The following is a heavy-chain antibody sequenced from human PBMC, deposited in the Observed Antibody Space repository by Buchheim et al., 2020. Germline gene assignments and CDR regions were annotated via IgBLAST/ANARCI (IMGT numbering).Heavy chain of an antibody. V-gene: IGHV1-69*01. CDR2: IIPFFRTA. J-gene: IGHJ6*03. D-gene: IGHD3-22*01. Sequence: QVQLVQSGAEVKKPGSSVKVSCKASGGTFSKYGISWVRQAPGQGLEWMGGIIPFFRTANYAQKFQGRVTITADESTSTAYMEVSSLRSEDTAVYYCAKSLNYYDSSGYLSHYYYMDVWGKGTT. CDR1: GGTFSKYG. CDR3: AKSLNYYDSSGYLSHYYYMDV.